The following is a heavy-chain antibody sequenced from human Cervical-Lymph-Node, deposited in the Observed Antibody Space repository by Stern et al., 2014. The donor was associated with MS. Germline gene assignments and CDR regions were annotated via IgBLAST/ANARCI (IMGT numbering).Heavy chain of an antibody. CDR1: GVTFSEQY. D-gene: IGHD5-24*01. J-gene: IGHJ5*02. Sequence: QVHLVESGGGLVKPGGSLRLSCAASGVTFSEQYMSWIRQAPGKGLEWVSDISSGGSSIYYGDSVKGRFTISRDNAKNSLYLQMNSLRVEDTAIYYCAITIGSGWFDPWGQGTLVTVSS. V-gene: IGHV3-11*01. CDR2: ISSGGSSI. CDR3: AITIGSGWFDP.